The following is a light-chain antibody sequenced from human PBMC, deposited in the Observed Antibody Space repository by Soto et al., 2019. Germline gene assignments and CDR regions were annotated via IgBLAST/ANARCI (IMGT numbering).Light chain of an antibody. CDR3: SSYTTSSTDV. J-gene: IGLJ1*01. CDR1: SSDVGRYNY. Sequence: QSALTQPASVSGSPGQSITISCTGTSSDVGRYNYVSWYQQHPGKAPKLMIYDVSNRPSGVSNRFSGSKSGNTASLTISGLQAEDEADYYCSSYTTSSTDVFGTGTKVTVL. V-gene: IGLV2-14*01. CDR2: DVS.